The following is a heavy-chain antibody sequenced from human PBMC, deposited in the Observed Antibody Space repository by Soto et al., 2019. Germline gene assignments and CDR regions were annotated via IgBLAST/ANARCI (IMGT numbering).Heavy chain of an antibody. CDR1: GFTFSSYG. CDR2: IWYDGSNK. J-gene: IGHJ6*02. CDR3: ARGGSYYYYYGMDV. D-gene: IGHD1-26*01. V-gene: IGHV3-33*01. Sequence: QVQLVESGGGVVQPGRSLRLSCAASGFTFSSYGMHWVRQAPGKGLEWVAVIWYDGSNKYYADSVKGRFTISRDNSKNTLYLQMNSLRAEDTAVYYCARGGSYYYYYGMDVWGQGTTVTDSS.